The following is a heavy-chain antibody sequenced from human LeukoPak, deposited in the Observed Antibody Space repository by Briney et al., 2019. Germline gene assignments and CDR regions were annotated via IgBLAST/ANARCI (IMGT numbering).Heavy chain of an antibody. CDR2: VITNNGDT. CDR1: GYTFTSYW. J-gene: IGHJ4*02. CDR3: ARGGPNHGFDY. D-gene: IGHD1-14*01. Sequence: ASVKVSCKASGYTFTSYWMHWVRQVLGQGLEWMGWVITNNGDTKYAHKYQGRVTMTRDTSINTVYMELSMVTSDDTAMYYCARGGPNHGFDYWGQGILVTVSS. V-gene: IGHV1-2*07.